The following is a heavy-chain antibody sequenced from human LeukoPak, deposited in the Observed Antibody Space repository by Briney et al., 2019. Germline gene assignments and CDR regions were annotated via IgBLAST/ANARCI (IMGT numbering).Heavy chain of an antibody. CDR2: IYYSGST. D-gene: IGHD3-22*01. CDR3: ARDAPSSGYLDP. CDR1: GGSISSGGYY. V-gene: IGHV4-31*03. J-gene: IGHJ5*02. Sequence: SETLSLTCTVSGGSISSGGYYWSWIRQHPGKGLEWIGYIYYSGSTYYNPSLKSRVTISVGTSKNQFSLKLSSVTAADTAVYYCARDAPSSGYLDPWGQGTLVTVSS.